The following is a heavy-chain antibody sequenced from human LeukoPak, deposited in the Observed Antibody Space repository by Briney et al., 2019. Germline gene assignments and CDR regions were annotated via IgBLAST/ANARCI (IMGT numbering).Heavy chain of an antibody. V-gene: IGHV3-30*04. J-gene: IGHJ5*02. CDR2: ISFDDINK. CDR1: GFTFRNYA. Sequence: GGSLRLSCAASGFTFRNYALHWVRQAPGKGLEWVALISFDDINKYYADSVKGRFTISRDNSQNTVYLQMNTLRVEDTGVYYCARDVDRRDDPWGQGILVTVSS. CDR3: ARDVDRRDDP. D-gene: IGHD3-9*01.